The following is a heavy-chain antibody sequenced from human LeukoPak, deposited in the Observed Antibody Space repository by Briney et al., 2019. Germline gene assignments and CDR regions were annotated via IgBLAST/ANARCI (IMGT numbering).Heavy chain of an antibody. D-gene: IGHD1-14*01. V-gene: IGHV3-23*01. Sequence: GGSLRLSCAASGFTFSNYAMSWVHQAPGKGLEWVSAISGSGGSTYFADSVKGRFTISRDNSKNTLYLQMNSLRAEDTAVYYCARAGGMGYYFDYWGQGTLVTVFS. J-gene: IGHJ4*02. CDR3: ARAGGMGYYFDY. CDR1: GFTFSNYA. CDR2: ISGSGGST.